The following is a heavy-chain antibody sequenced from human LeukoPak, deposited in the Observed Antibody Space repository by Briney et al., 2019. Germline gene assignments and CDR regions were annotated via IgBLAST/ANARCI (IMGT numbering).Heavy chain of an antibody. D-gene: IGHD5-24*01. CDR2: IVVGSGNT. CDR3: AAELEMATDAFDI. Sequence: SVKVSCKASGFTFTTSAMQWVRQARGQRPEWIGWIVVGSGNTNYAQKFQDRVTITRDKSTGTAYMELSRLRSDDTAVYYCAAELEMATDAFDIWGQGTMVTVST. J-gene: IGHJ3*02. CDR1: GFTFTTSA. V-gene: IGHV1-58*02.